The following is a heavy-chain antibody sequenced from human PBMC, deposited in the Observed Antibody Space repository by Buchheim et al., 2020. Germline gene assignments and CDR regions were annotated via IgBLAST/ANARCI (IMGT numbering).Heavy chain of an antibody. J-gene: IGHJ4*02. V-gene: IGHV4-59*01. CDR1: GGSISSYY. CDR3: ARVDLGDSSGLYYFDY. D-gene: IGHD3-22*01. CDR2: IYYSGST. Sequence: QVQLQESGPGLVKPSETLSLTCTVSGGSISSYYWSWIRQPPGKGLEWIGYIYYSGSTNYNPSLKSRVTISVNKSQNQFSLKLSSVTAADTAVYYCARVDLGDSSGLYYFDYWGQGTL.